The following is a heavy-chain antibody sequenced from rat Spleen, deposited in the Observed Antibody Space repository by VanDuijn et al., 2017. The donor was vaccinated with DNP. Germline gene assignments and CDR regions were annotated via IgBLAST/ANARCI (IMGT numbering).Heavy chain of an antibody. Sequence: QVQLKESGPGLVQPSQILSLTCIVSGFSLTSYTVSWVRQPPGKGLEWIASMSSGGSTYYNSALKSRLSISRDTSKIQVFLKMNSLQTEHTAMYFFSRSLYYYSGDYFDYWVQGVMVTVSS. D-gene: IGHD1-1*01. J-gene: IGHJ2*01. CDR3: SRSLYYYSGDYFDY. V-gene: IGHV2-6*01. CDR2: MSSGGST. CDR1: GFSLTSYT.